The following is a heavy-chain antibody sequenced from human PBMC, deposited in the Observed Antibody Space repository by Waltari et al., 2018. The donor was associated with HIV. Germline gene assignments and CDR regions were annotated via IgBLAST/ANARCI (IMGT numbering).Heavy chain of an antibody. J-gene: IGHJ4*02. Sequence: QLVQSGAEVKKPGSSVKVSCKASGGTFSNSGISWVRQAPGQGLEWMGNIIPFFGTGNYAQKFQGRVTITADQSTSTAYMELSSLRSEDTAFYYCARSRDGSSARSSFDYWGQGTLVTVSS. CDR2: IIPFFGTG. D-gene: IGHD5-12*01. CDR3: ARSRDGSSARSSFDY. V-gene: IGHV1-69*18. CDR1: GGTFSNSG.